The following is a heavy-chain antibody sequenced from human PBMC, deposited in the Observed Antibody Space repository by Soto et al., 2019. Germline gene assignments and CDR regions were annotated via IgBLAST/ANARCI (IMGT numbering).Heavy chain of an antibody. D-gene: IGHD6-13*01. CDR2: ISGSGGST. CDR1: GFTFSSYA. Sequence: PGGSLRLSCAASGFTFSSYAMSWVRQAPGKGLEWVSAISGSGGSTYYADSVKGRFTISRDNSKNTLYLQMNSLRAEDTAKYYCAKKAVSSSWYLSFYFDSWGPGTLVTVSS. CDR3: AKKAVSSSWYLSFYFDS. J-gene: IGHJ4*02. V-gene: IGHV3-23*01.